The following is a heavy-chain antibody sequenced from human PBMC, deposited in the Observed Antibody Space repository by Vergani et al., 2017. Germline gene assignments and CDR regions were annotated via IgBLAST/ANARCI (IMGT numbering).Heavy chain of an antibody. V-gene: IGHV3-23*01. D-gene: IGHD2/OR15-2a*01. Sequence: EVHLSESGGGLVQSGGSLRLSCAASGFTFSNSAVSWVRQAPGRGLAWVSSISGTGLSTYYADSVKGRFSISRDNSKNTVVLQMHSLRAEDTAIYYCVKEKIDLGSYFFDSCFHGILVTVSS. CDR1: GFTFSNSA. CDR2: ISGTGLST. J-gene: IGHJ4*01. CDR3: VKEKIDLGSYFFDS.